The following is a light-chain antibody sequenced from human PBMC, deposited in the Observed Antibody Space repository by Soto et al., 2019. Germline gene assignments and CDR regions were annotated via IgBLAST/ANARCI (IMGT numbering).Light chain of an antibody. J-gene: IGLJ1*01. CDR3: TSYAGGNNV. V-gene: IGLV2-8*01. Sequence: QSVLTQPPSASGSPGQSVTISCTGTSSDVGGYNYVSWYQQHPGKVPKLMVYEVNKRPSGVPDRFSGSKSGNTASLTVSGLTAVDDADSYCTSYAGGNNVFGTGTKLTVL. CDR1: SSDVGGYNY. CDR2: EVN.